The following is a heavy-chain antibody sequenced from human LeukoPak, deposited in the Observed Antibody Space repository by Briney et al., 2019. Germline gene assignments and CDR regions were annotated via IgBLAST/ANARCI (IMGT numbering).Heavy chain of an antibody. D-gene: IGHD3-3*01. CDR2: VNPNSGGT. Sequence: GASVKVSCKASGYTFTGYYMHWVRQAPGQGLEWMGWVNPNSGGTNYAQKFQGRVTMTRDTSISTAYMELSSLRSEDTAVYYCARGFGARDFDYWGQGTLVTVSS. V-gene: IGHV1-2*02. J-gene: IGHJ4*02. CDR3: ARGFGARDFDY. CDR1: GYTFTGYY.